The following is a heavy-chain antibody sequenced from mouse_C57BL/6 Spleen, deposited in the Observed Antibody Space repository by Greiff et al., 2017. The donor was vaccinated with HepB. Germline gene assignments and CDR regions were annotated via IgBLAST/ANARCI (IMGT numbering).Heavy chain of an antibody. Sequence: QLQQSGPGLVKPSQSLSLTCSVTGYSITSGYYWNWIRQFPGNKLEWMGYISYDGSNNYNPSLKNRISITRDTSKNQFFLKLNSVTTEDTATYYCARKEAPFDYWGQGTTLPVSS. CDR1: GYSITSGYY. CDR3: ARKEAPFDY. V-gene: IGHV3-6*01. J-gene: IGHJ2*01. CDR2: ISYDGSN.